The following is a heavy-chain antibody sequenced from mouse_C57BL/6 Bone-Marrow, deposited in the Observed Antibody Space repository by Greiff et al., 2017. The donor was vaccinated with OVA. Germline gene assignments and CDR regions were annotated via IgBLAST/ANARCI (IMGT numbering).Heavy chain of an antibody. Sequence: VQLQQSGAELVKPGASVKMSCKASGYTFTSYWITWVKQRPGQGLEWIGDIYPGSGSTNYNEKFKSKATLTVDTSSSTAYMQLSSLTSEDSAVYYCASTVPRYFDVWGTGTTVTVSS. CDR1: GYTFTSYW. J-gene: IGHJ1*03. V-gene: IGHV1-55*01. CDR3: ASTVPRYFDV. D-gene: IGHD1-1*01. CDR2: IYPGSGST.